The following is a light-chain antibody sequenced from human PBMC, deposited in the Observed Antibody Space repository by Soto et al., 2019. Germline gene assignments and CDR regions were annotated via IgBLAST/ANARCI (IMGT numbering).Light chain of an antibody. Sequence: QSVLTQPPSVSGAPGQRVTISCTGSSSNIGAGYNVHWYQQLPGTAPKLLIYVNSNRPSGVPDRFSGSKSGTSASLAITGLQAEDDADYYSQSYDSSLSGPIFGGGTKLTVL. CDR2: VNS. V-gene: IGLV1-40*01. J-gene: IGLJ2*01. CDR3: QSYDSSLSGPI. CDR1: SSNIGAGYN.